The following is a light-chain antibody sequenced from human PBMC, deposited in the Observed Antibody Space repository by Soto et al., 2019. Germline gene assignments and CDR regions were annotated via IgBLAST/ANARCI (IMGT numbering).Light chain of an antibody. CDR1: QTISSW. CDR3: QHYNSYSEA. CDR2: KAS. J-gene: IGKJ1*01. Sequence: DIQMTQSPSTLSGSVGDRVTIACRASQTISSWLAWYQQKPGKDPELLIYKASTLKSGVPSRFSGSGSGTEVTLTISSLHPDEVATYYCQHYNSYSEAFGQWTKVDIK. V-gene: IGKV1-5*03.